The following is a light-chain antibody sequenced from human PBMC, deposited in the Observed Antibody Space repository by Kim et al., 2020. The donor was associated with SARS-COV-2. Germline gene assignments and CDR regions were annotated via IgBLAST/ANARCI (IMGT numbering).Light chain of an antibody. CDR2: EAT. CDR3: QHYYTSWT. CDR1: HEIVSGW. V-gene: IGKV1-5*01. J-gene: IGKJ1*01. Sequence: ACVGDSTITGCQSHEIVSGWLAWYQQQAGKAPNLLNYEATTQESGPPTRCSGSGDGTEFTLTISILHPDDVGSYYCQHYYTSWTFGQGTKVDIK.